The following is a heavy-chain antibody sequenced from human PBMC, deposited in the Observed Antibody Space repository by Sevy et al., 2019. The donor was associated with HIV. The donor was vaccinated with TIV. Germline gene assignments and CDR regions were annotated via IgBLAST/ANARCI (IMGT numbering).Heavy chain of an antibody. Sequence: SETLSLTCTVSGGSISSGDYYWRWIRQPPGKGLEWIGYIYYSGSTYYNPSLKSRVTISVDTSKNQFSLKLSSVTAADTAVYYCAREAARYYYDSSGYSVDYWGQGTLVTVSS. CDR2: IYYSGST. J-gene: IGHJ4*02. CDR3: AREAARYYYDSSGYSVDY. D-gene: IGHD3-22*01. V-gene: IGHV4-30-4*01. CDR1: GGSISSGDYY.